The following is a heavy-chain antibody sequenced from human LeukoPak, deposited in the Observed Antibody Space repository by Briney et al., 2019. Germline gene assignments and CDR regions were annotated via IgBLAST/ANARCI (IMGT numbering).Heavy chain of an antibody. Sequence: SGPTLVKPTQTLTLTCTFSGFSLTTSGVNVGWIRQPPGKALEWLALIYWDDDKRYSPSLKSRLTITKDTSKSQVVLAMTNMDPVDTATYYSARRLTSTAAFDFWGQGTLVTVSS. CDR2: IYWDDDK. D-gene: IGHD2-2*01. J-gene: IGHJ4*02. CDR1: GFSLTTSGVN. CDR3: ARRLTSTAAFDF. V-gene: IGHV2-5*02.